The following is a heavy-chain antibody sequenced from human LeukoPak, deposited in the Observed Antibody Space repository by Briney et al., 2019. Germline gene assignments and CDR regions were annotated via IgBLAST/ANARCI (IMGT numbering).Heavy chain of an antibody. J-gene: IGHJ3*02. CDR1: GFTFSSYS. V-gene: IGHV3-48*01. D-gene: IGHD3-3*01. CDR2: ISSSSSTI. CDR3: AREYLLSPLFSGYYTSAFDI. Sequence: GGSLRPSCAASGFTFSSYSMNWVRQAPGKGLEWVSYISSSSSTIYYADSVKGRFTISRDNAKNSLYLQMNSLRAEDTAVYYCAREYLLSPLFSGYYTSAFDIWGQGTMVTVSS.